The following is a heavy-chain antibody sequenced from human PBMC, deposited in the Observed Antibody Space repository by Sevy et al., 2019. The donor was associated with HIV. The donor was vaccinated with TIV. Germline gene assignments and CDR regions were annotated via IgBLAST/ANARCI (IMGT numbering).Heavy chain of an antibody. J-gene: IGHJ3*02. CDR3: ARDLFLMVYDAFDI. V-gene: IGHV3-7*01. Sequence: GGSLRLSCAASGFTFSSYWMSWVRQAPGKGLEWVANIKQDGSEKYYVDSVEGRFTISRDNAKNSLYLQMNSLRAEDTAVYYCARDLFLMVYDAFDIWGQGTMVTVSS. CDR2: IKQDGSEK. D-gene: IGHD2-8*01. CDR1: GFTFSSYW.